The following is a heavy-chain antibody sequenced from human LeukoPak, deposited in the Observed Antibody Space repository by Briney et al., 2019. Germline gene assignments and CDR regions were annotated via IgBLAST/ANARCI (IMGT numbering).Heavy chain of an antibody. J-gene: IGHJ3*02. CDR3: ARDPITYGDYYYPGLGDDAFDI. CDR2: INPNSGGT. Sequence: ASVTVSCKASGYTFTGYYMHWVRQAPGQGLEWMGWINPNSGGTNYAQKFQGRVTMTRDTSISTAYMELSRLRSDDTAVYYCARDPITYGDYYYPGLGDDAFDIWGQGTMVTVSS. CDR1: GYTFTGYY. D-gene: IGHD4-17*01. V-gene: IGHV1-2*02.